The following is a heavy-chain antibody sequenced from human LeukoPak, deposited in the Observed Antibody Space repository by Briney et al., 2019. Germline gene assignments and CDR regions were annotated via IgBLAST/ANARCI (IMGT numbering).Heavy chain of an antibody. Sequence: ASVKVSCKASGYIFSSYGITWVRQAPGQGLEWMGWISAYNGNTHYAQKFQGRVTMTRDTSTSTVYMELSSLRSEDTAVYYCAREYDILTGLDYWGQGTLVTVSS. V-gene: IGHV1-18*01. CDR3: AREYDILTGLDY. CDR2: ISAYNGNT. D-gene: IGHD3-9*01. J-gene: IGHJ4*02. CDR1: GYIFSSYG.